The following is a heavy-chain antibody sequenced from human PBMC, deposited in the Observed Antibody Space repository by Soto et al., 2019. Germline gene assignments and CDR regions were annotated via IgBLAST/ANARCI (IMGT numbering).Heavy chain of an antibody. J-gene: IGHJ1*01. V-gene: IGHV3-7*03. Sequence: PGGSLRLSCVTYGLTFTDYWMSWVRQAPGKGLEWVANIKQDESEKNYLDSVKGRFTISRDNAKNSLYLQMNSLRAEDTAVYYCARENSRISPRLFQHWGHGTLVTVSS. D-gene: IGHD6-6*01. CDR2: IKQDESEK. CDR1: GLTFTDYW. CDR3: ARENSRISPRLFQH.